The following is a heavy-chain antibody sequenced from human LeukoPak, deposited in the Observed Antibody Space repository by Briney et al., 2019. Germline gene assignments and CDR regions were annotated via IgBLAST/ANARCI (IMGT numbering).Heavy chain of an antibody. J-gene: IGHJ4*02. CDR1: VYTFTNYG. V-gene: IGHV1-18*01. Sequence: ASVTVSFKCSVYTFTNYGISWVGQGPGQGGEWMGWITAYNCNTNYAQKLQGRVTMTTDTSTSTAYMELRSLRSDDTAVYYCARVTSPMVRGVPPYFDYWGQGTLVTVSS. CDR2: ITAYNCNT. D-gene: IGHD3-10*01. CDR3: ARVTSPMVRGVPPYFDY.